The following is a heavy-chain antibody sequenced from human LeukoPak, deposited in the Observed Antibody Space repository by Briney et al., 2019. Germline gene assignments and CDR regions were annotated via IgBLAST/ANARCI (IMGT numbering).Heavy chain of an antibody. CDR1: GFTLSSYA. CDR2: SGSGGST. Sequence: GGSLRLSCVASGFTLSSYAMSWVRQAPGKGLEWVSISGSGGSTYYADSVKGRFTISRDNSKNTLYLQMNSLRAEDTAVYYCAAVVPAAMYPYYWGQGTLVTVSS. V-gene: IGHV3-23*01. D-gene: IGHD2-2*01. CDR3: AAVVPAAMYPYY. J-gene: IGHJ4*02.